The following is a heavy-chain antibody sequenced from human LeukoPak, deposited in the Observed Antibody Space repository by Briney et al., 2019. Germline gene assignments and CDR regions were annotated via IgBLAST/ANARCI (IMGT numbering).Heavy chain of an antibody. Sequence: ASVKVSCKASGYTFTSYGISWVRQAPGQGLEWMGWISAYNGNTNYAQKLQGRVIMTTDTSTSTAYMELRSPRSDDTAVYYCARGGEMLRWWEVPFDNWGQGTLVTVCS. CDR3: ARGGEMLRWWEVPFDN. V-gene: IGHV1-18*01. CDR2: ISAYNGNT. D-gene: IGHD1-26*01. J-gene: IGHJ4*02. CDR1: GYTFTSYG.